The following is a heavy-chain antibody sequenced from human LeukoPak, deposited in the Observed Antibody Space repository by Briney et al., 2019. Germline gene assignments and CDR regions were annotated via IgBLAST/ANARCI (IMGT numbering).Heavy chain of an antibody. CDR3: AKGESGSHYQVIDY. CDR1: GFTFSSYG. CDR2: ISNDGSNK. V-gene: IGHV3-30*18. J-gene: IGHJ4*02. D-gene: IGHD1-26*01. Sequence: GGSLRLSCAASGFTFSSYGIHWVRQAPGKGLEWVAVISNDGSNKYYADSVKGRFTISRDNSKNTLSLQMNSLRAEDTAVYYCAKGESGSHYQVIDYWGQGTLVTVSS.